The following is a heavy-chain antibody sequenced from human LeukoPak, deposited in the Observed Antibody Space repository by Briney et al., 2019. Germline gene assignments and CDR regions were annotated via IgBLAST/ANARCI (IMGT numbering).Heavy chain of an antibody. D-gene: IGHD6-19*01. V-gene: IGHV3-23*01. CDR2: ISGNGGST. J-gene: IGHJ4*02. CDR3: AKGPAYSSFDY. Sequence: GGSLRLPCAASGFTFSRYAMSWVRQAPGKGLEWVSAISGNGGSTYYADSVKGRFTISRDNSKNTLYLQMISLRAEDTAVYYCAKGPAYSSFDYWGQGTLVTVSS. CDR1: GFTFSRYA.